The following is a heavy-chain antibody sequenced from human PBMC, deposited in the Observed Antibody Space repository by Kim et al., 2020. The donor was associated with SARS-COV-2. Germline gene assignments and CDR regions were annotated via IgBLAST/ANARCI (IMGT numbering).Heavy chain of an antibody. CDR3: ARVPILRIAAREKGEDAFDI. J-gene: IGHJ3*02. D-gene: IGHD6-6*01. V-gene: IGHV4-31*03. CDR2: IYYSGST. Sequence: SETLSLTCTVSGGSISSGGYYWSWIRQHPGKGLEWIGYIYYSGSTYYNPSLKSRVTISVDTSKNQFSLKLSSVTAADTAVCYCARVPILRIAAREKGEDAFDIWGQGTMVTVSS. CDR1: GGSISSGGYY.